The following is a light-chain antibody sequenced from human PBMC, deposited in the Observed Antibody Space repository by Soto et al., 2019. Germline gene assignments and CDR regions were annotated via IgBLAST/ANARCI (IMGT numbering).Light chain of an antibody. V-gene: IGLV2-14*01. J-gene: IGLJ2*01. Sequence: QLVLTQPASVSGSPGQSITISCTGTNNDVGGFNFVSWYQQRPGKVPKLLIYDVDDRPSGVSNRFSGSRSANTASLTISGLQAEDEADYYCSSYTSRSTVIFGGGTKLTVL. CDR1: NNDVGGFNF. CDR2: DVD. CDR3: SSYTSRSTVI.